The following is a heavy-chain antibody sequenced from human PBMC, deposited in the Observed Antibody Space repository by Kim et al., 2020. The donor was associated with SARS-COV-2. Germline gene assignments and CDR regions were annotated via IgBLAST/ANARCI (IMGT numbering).Heavy chain of an antibody. J-gene: IGHJ4*01. V-gene: IGHV4-39*01. D-gene: IGHD2-21*02. CDR2: IYYSGST. CDR1: GGSISSSSYY. Sequence: SETLSLTCTVSGGSISSSSYYWGWIRQPPGKGLEWIGSIYYSGSTYYNPSLKSRVTISVDTSKNQFSLKLSSVTAADTAVYYCARHVIPSPAYCGGDCYSEFDYWGQEPWSPSPQ. CDR3: ARHVIPSPAYCGGDCYSEFDY.